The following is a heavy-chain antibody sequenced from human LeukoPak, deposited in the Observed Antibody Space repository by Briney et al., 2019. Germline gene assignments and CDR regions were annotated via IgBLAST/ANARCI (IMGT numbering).Heavy chain of an antibody. CDR1: GGSISSSSYY. CDR2: IYYSGST. J-gene: IGHJ4*02. Sequence: SETLSLTCAVSGGSISSSSYYWGWIRQPPGKGLEWIGSIYYSGSTYYNPSLKSRVTISVDTSKNQFSLKLSSVTAADTAVYYCATLSSGWYPYFDNWGQGTLVTVSS. D-gene: IGHD6-19*01. V-gene: IGHV4-39*07. CDR3: ATLSSGWYPYFDN.